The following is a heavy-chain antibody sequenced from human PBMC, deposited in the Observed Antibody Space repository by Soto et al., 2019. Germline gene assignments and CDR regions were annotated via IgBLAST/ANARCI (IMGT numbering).Heavy chain of an antibody. CDR1: GFTFSSYA. Sequence: PGGSLRLSCAASGFTFSSYAMSWVRQAPGKGLEWVSAISGSGGSTYYADSVKGRFTISRDNSKNTLYLQMNSLRAEDTAVYYCAKDSYVDILTGYYYYGMDVWGQGTTVTVSS. V-gene: IGHV3-23*01. J-gene: IGHJ6*02. CDR2: ISGSGGST. D-gene: IGHD3-9*01. CDR3: AKDSYVDILTGYYYYGMDV.